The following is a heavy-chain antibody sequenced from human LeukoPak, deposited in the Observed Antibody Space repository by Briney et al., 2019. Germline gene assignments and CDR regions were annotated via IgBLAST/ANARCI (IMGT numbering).Heavy chain of an antibody. J-gene: IGHJ3*02. Sequence: SETLSLTCAVSGGSISSSNWWSWVRQPPGKGLEWIGEIYHSGSANYNPSLKSRVTISVDKSKNQFSLKLSSVTAADTAVYYCAREGGIAAAANDAFDIWGQGTMVTVSS. CDR3: AREGGIAAAANDAFDI. CDR1: GGSISSSNW. CDR2: IYHSGSA. D-gene: IGHD6-13*01. V-gene: IGHV4-4*02.